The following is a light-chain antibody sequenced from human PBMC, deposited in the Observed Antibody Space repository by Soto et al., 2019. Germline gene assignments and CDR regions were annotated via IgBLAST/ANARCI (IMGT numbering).Light chain of an antibody. V-gene: IGKV3-15*01. CDR2: GAS. J-gene: IGKJ2*01. Sequence: EILMTQSPATLSVSPGERATLSCRASQSVSSNLAWYQQKPGQAPRLLIYGASTRATGIPARFSGSGSGTELTLTISSLQSEDFAVYYCQKYNNWPYTFGQGTKLEIK. CDR3: QKYNNWPYT. CDR1: QSVSSN.